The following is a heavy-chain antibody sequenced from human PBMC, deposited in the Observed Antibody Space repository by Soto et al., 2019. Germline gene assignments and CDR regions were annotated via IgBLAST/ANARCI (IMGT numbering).Heavy chain of an antibody. CDR3: ARSYYHYDSSGSRRYYFDY. CDR1: GDSISSTFW. CDR2: VYHSGST. J-gene: IGHJ4*02. Sequence: SETLSLTCAVSGDSISSTFWWTWFRQPPGKGLEWIGEVYHSGSTRYNPSLKSRVTISVDKPNNQFSLKLSSMTGADTAVYYCARSYYHYDSSGSRRYYFDYWGQGTLVTVSS. D-gene: IGHD3-22*01. V-gene: IGHV4-4*02.